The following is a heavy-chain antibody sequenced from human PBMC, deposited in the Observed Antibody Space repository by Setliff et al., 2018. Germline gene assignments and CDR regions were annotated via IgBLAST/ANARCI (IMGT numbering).Heavy chain of an antibody. CDR1: GYSISNGYY. Sequence: SETLSLTCAVSGYSISNGYYWTWIRQPPGKGLEWIGEINHSGSSNYNPSLKSRVTISLDTSKNQFSLSLTSVTAEDTAVYYCARMSGFQYIDVWDKGTTVTVSS. V-gene: IGHV4-38-2*01. CDR2: INHSGSS. CDR3: ARMSGFQYIDV. D-gene: IGHD3-3*01. J-gene: IGHJ6*03.